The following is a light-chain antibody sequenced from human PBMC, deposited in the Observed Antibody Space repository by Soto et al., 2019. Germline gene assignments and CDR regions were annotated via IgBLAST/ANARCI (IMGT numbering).Light chain of an antibody. Sequence: DIQMTQSPSSLSGSAGDRVTITCRASQSISGYLNWYQQKPGKAPKVLMYGTSILQTGVSSRFSGSGSWTDFTRTINSLQPEDFSTYYCQQSYSTPWTFGQGTKGEI. CDR1: QSISGY. CDR3: QQSYSTPWT. CDR2: GTS. V-gene: IGKV1-39*01. J-gene: IGKJ1*01.